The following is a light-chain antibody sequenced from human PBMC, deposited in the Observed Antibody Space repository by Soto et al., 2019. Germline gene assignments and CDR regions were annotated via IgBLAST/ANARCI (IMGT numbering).Light chain of an antibody. CDR3: SSYTNINTRACV. J-gene: IGLJ1*01. V-gene: IGLV1-51*01. CDR2: EVT. Sequence: QSVLTQPPSVSAAPGQKVIISCSGSSSNIGNNYVSWYQQLPGTAPKLIIYEVTDRPSGVSNRFSGSKSGNTASLTISGLQAEDEAEYYCSSYTNINTRACVFGTGTKLTVL. CDR1: SSNIGNNY.